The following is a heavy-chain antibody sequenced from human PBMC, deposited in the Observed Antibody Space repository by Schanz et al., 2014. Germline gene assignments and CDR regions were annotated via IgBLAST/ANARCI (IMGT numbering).Heavy chain of an antibody. CDR1: GFTFGDYA. CDR2: IGVDGTTT. CDR3: ARDFHGYGPHLDY. J-gene: IGHJ4*02. V-gene: IGHV3-23*01. D-gene: IGHD5-12*01. Sequence: EVQLLESGGGLVQPGGSLRLSCAASGFTFGDYAMTWVRQAPGKGLEWVSVIGVDGTTTYYADSVKGRFTVSRDNSKNTLYLQLNSLRAEDTAVYYCARDFHGYGPHLDYWGQGSLVTVSS.